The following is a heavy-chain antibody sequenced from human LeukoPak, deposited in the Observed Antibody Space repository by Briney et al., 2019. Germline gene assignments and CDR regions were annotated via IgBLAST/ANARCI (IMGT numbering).Heavy chain of an antibody. J-gene: IGHJ4*02. Sequence: PGGSLRLSCAASGFTFSNYAMSWVRQAPGEGLEWVSAISGTGGSTYYADSVKGRFTISRDNSKNTLFLQMNNLRAEDTAVYYCAKDVSMSIFGVNFDYWGQGTLVTVSS. V-gene: IGHV3-23*01. CDR2: ISGTGGST. CDR3: AKDVSMSIFGVNFDY. D-gene: IGHD3-3*01. CDR1: GFTFSNYA.